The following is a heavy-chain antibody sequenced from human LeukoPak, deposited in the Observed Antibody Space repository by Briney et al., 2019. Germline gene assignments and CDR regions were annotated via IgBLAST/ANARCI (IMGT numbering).Heavy chain of an antibody. J-gene: IGHJ5*02. V-gene: IGHV1-18*01. CDR2: ISAYNGNT. CDR3: ARDLAGRFLEWLLPFDP. CDR1: GYTFTSYG. D-gene: IGHD3-3*01. Sequence: ASVKVSCKASGYTFTSYGISWVRQAPGQGLEWMRWISAYNGNTNYAQKLQGRVTMTTDTSTSTAYMELRSLRSDDTAVYYCARDLAGRFLEWLLPFDPWGQGTLVTVSS.